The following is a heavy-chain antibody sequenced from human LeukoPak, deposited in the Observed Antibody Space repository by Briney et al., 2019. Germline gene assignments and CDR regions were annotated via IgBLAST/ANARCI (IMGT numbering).Heavy chain of an antibody. Sequence: ASVKVSCKASGYAFTSYDINWVRQATGQGLEWMGWMNPNSGNTGYAQKFQGRATMTRNTSISTAYMELSSLRSEDTAVYYCARVPHLRYFDWLDDYWGQGTLVTVSS. CDR1: GYAFTSYD. CDR2: MNPNSGNT. D-gene: IGHD3-9*01. J-gene: IGHJ4*02. CDR3: ARVPHLRYFDWLDDY. V-gene: IGHV1-8*01.